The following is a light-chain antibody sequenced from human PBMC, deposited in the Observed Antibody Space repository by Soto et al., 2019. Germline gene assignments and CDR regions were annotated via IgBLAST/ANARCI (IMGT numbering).Light chain of an antibody. CDR3: SSYAGSNYPYV. CDR2: EVT. V-gene: IGLV2-8*01. Sequence: QSALTQPPSASGSPGQSVTISCTGTSGDVGAYDYVSWYQQHPGKAPKLLIYEVTKRPLGVPDRFSGSKSGNAASLTVSGLQAEDEADYYCSSYAGSNYPYVFGTGIKLTVL. CDR1: SGDVGAYDY. J-gene: IGLJ1*01.